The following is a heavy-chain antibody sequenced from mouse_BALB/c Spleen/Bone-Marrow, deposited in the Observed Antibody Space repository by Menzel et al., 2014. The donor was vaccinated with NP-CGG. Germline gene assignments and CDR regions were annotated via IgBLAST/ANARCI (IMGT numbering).Heavy chain of an antibody. V-gene: IGHV2-9*02. J-gene: IGHJ4*01. CDR2: MWAGGST. Sequence: VKLVESGPGLVAPSQSLSITCTISGFSLASYGVHWVRQPPGKGLEWLGVMWAGGSTNYNWALMSKLSISKDNSESQVFLKMNSLQTHDTAMYYCARGSYFYSMDYWGQGTSVTVSS. CDR1: GFSLASYG. CDR3: ARGSYFYSMDY.